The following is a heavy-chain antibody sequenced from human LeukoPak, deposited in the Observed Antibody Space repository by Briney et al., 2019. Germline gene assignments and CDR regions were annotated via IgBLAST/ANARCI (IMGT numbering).Heavy chain of an antibody. CDR2: ISWNSGSI. Sequence: GRSLRLSCAASGFTFGDYAMHWVRQAPGKGLEWVSGISWNSGSIGYADSVKGRFTISRDNAKNSLYLQMNSLRAEDTALYYCAKDMRGAAAEYYFDYWGQGTLVTVSS. J-gene: IGHJ4*02. V-gene: IGHV3-9*01. CDR3: AKDMRGAAAEYYFDY. CDR1: GFTFGDYA. D-gene: IGHD2-15*01.